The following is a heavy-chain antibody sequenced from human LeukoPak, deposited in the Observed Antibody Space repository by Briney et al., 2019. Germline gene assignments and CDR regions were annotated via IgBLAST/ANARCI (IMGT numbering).Heavy chain of an antibody. CDR1: GFTFSSYS. J-gene: IGHJ3*02. CDR3: ARDLVRGVIYAFDI. CDR2: ISSSSSYI. D-gene: IGHD3-10*01. Sequence: PGGSLRLSCAASGFTFSSYSMNWVRQAPGKGLEWVSSISSSSSYIYYADSVKGRFTISRDNAKNSLYLQMNSLRAEDTAVYYCARDLVRGVIYAFDIWGQGTMVTVSS. V-gene: IGHV3-21*01.